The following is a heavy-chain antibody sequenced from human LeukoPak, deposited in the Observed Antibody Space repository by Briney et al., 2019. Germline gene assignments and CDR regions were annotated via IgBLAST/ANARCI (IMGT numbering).Heavy chain of an antibody. Sequence: GGSLRLSCAASGFTFSSYVMSWVRQAPGKGLEWVSAISGRGGRTYYADSVKGRFTIYRDNSKNTLYLQMNSLRAEDTAVYYCAKDGRYCSSTSCYAGHGWFDPWGQGTLVTVSS. CDR2: ISGRGGRT. J-gene: IGHJ5*02. V-gene: IGHV3-23*01. D-gene: IGHD2-2*01. CDR3: AKDGRYCSSTSCYAGHGWFDP. CDR1: GFTFSSYV.